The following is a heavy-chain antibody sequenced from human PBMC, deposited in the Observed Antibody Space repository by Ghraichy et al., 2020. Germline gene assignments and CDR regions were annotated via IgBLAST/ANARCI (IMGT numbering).Heavy chain of an antibody. CDR1: GVSITSYY. V-gene: IGHV4-59*01. D-gene: IGHD3-10*01. CDR2: SHFSWNT. Sequence: SQTLSLTCTVSGVSITSYYWSWIRQTPGKGLEWVGSSHFSWNTNYNPSLESRVTISLDKSTNVYSLRLTSVTAADTAVYFCARDRGSSNFDFWGQGTLVTISS. J-gene: IGHJ4*02. CDR3: ARDRGSSNFDF.